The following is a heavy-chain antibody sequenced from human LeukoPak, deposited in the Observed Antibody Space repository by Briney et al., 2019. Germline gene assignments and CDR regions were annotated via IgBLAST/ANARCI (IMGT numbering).Heavy chain of an antibody. V-gene: IGHV4-30-4*08. Sequence: PSQTLSLTCTVSGGSISSGDYYWSWIRQPPGKGLGWIGYIYYSGSTYYNPSLKSRVTISVDTSKNQFSLKLSSVTAADTAVYYCARGTQKYCSSTSCRGAYYYYYMDVWGKGTTVTVSS. CDR3: ARGTQKYCSSTSCRGAYYYYYMDV. D-gene: IGHD2-2*01. J-gene: IGHJ6*03. CDR2: IYYSGST. CDR1: GGSISSGDYY.